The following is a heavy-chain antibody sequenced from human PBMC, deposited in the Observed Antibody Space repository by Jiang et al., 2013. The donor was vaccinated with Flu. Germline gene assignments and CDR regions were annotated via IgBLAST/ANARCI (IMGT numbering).Heavy chain of an antibody. Sequence: PGLVKPSQTLSLTCTVSGGSISSGSYYWSWIRQPAGKGLEWIGRIYTSGSTNYNPSLKSRVTISVDTSKNQFSLKLSSVTAADTAVYYCARAKYCGGDCYTIGSWGQGTLVTVSS. CDR2: IYTSGST. V-gene: IGHV4-61*02. J-gene: IGHJ4*02. CDR3: ARAKYCGGDCYTIGS. D-gene: IGHD2-21*02. CDR1: GGSISSGSYY.